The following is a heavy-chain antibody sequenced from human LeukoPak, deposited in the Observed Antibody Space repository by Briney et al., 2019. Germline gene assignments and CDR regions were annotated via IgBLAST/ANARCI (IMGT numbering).Heavy chain of an antibody. CDR2: INHSGST. D-gene: IGHD3-22*01. J-gene: IGHJ3*02. CDR1: GGSSSGYY. CDR3: HYDSSGIVDAFDI. V-gene: IGHV4-34*01. Sequence: PSETLTLTCAVYGGSSSGYYWSWIRQPPGKVLEWIGEINHSGSTNYNPSLKSRVTISVDTSKNQFSLKLSSVTAADTAVYYCHYDSSGIVDAFDIWGQGTMVTVSS.